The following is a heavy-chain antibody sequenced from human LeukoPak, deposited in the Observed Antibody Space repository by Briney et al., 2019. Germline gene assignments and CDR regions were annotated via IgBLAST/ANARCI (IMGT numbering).Heavy chain of an antibody. CDR3: ARDDRIVGAFDY. J-gene: IGHJ4*02. V-gene: IGHV3-23*01. CDR1: GFTFSIYA. D-gene: IGHD1-26*01. Sequence: GGSLRLSCAAAGFTFSIYAMTWVRQAPGKGLEWVSAISNTGGNTYYADSVKGRFTISRDNSKNTLYLQMNSLRAEDTAVYYCARDDRIVGAFDYWGQGTLVTVSS. CDR2: ISNTGGNT.